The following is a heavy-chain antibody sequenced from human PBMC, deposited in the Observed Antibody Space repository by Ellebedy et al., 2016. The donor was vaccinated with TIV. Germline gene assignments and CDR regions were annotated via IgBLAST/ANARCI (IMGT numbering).Heavy chain of an antibody. CDR2: ISSSSSTI. J-gene: IGHJ6*02. CDR1: GFTFSSYS. CDR3: ASPFEITPAYYYGMDV. V-gene: IGHV3-48*01. D-gene: IGHD2-15*01. Sequence: GESLKISCAASGFTFSSYSMNWVRQAPGKGLEWVSYISSSSSTIYYADSVKGRFTISRDNAKNSLYLQMNSLRAEDTAVYYCASPFEITPAYYYGMDVWGQGTTVTVSS.